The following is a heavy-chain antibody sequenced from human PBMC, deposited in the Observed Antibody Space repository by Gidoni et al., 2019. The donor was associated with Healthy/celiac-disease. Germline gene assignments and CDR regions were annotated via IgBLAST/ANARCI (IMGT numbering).Heavy chain of an antibody. CDR3: AKGDGYEGALDY. V-gene: IGHV3-23*01. CDR1: GFTFSSYA. CDR2: ISCSCGST. Sequence: EVQLLESGGGLVQPGGSLRLSCAASGFTFSSYAMSWVRQAPGKGLEWVSAISCSCGSTYYADSVKGRFTISRANSKNTLYLQMNSLRAEDTAVYYCAKGDGYEGALDYWGQGTLVTVSS. J-gene: IGHJ4*02. D-gene: IGHD3-16*01.